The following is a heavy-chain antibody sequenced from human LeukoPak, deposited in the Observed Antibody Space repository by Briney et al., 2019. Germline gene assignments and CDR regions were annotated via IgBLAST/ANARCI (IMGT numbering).Heavy chain of an antibody. D-gene: IGHD2-2*01. Sequence: GGSLRLSCSASGFTFSSYAMHWVRQAPGKGLEYVSAISTHGDSTYYADSVKGRFTISRDNSKNTLYLQMSSLRVEDMAVYYCVKESTTSWLFAYWGQGTLVIVSS. J-gene: IGHJ4*02. V-gene: IGHV3-64D*06. CDR1: GFTFSSYA. CDR3: VKESTTSWLFAY. CDR2: ISTHGDST.